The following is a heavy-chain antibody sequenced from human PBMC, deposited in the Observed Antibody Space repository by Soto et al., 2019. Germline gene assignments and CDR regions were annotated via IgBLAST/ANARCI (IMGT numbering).Heavy chain of an antibody. CDR1: GGSISSISSY. Sequence: SETLSLTCTVSGGSISSISSYWGWIRQPPGKGLEWIGNVYYSGSTYSNPSLKSRLTISADTSKNQFSLKLSSVTAADTAVYFYCIRIEFCDGAERSAPYYGMDIWGQGTTVTVSS. CDR3: CIRIEFCDGAERSAPYYGMDI. CDR2: VYYSGST. V-gene: IGHV4-39*01. D-gene: IGHD3-10*01. J-gene: IGHJ6*02.